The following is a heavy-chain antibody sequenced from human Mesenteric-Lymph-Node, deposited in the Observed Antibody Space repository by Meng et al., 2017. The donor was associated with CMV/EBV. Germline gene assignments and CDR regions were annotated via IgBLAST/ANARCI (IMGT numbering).Heavy chain of an antibody. V-gene: IGHV4-34*01. CDR2: INHSGST. CDR1: GGSCSSYY. Sequence: TPSLPCAGDGGSCSSYYWSWIRQPPGKGLEWIGEINHSGSTHYNPSLKSRVTISVDTSKNQFSLKVSSVTAADTAVYYCARENFFDSWGQGTLVTVSS. CDR3: ARENFFDS. J-gene: IGHJ4*02.